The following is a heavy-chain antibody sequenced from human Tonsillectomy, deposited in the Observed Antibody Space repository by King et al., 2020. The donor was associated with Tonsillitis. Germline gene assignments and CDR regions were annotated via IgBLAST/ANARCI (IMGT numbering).Heavy chain of an antibody. J-gene: IGHJ2*01. V-gene: IGHV1-46*01. CDR2: IEPSGST. Sequence: QLVQSGAEVKKPGASVKVSCKASGYIFTRYYMHWVRQAPGQGLEWMAVIEPSGSTDYAQKLQGRVTVTRDTSTSTVYMELSSLRYEDTAVYYCGRGPYDSSGYYWYYDLWGRGTLVTVSS. CDR3: GRGPYDSSGYYWYYDL. D-gene: IGHD3-22*01. CDR1: GYIFTRYY.